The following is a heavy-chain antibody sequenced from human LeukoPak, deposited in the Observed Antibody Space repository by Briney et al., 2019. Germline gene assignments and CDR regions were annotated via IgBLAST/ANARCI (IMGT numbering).Heavy chain of an antibody. D-gene: IGHD3-3*01. CDR3: ASLYYDSYGMDV. CDR2: IYYSGST. CDR1: GCSISSYY. J-gene: IGHJ6*02. V-gene: IGHV4-59*08. Sequence: SETLSLTCTVSGCSISSYYWSWIRQPPGKGLEWIGYIYYSGSTNYNPSLKSRVTIPVDTSKNQFSLKLSSVTAADTAVYYCASLYYDSYGMDVWGQGTTVTVSS.